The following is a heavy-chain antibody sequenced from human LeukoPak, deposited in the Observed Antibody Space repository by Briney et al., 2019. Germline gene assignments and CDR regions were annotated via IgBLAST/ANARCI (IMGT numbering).Heavy chain of an antibody. J-gene: IGHJ4*02. CDR3: TSLEDY. CDR2: RKRDGSEK. V-gene: IGHV3-7*01. Sequence: GGSLRLSCAASGFTFSNYWMSWVRQAPGKGLGWVAYRKRDGSEKYYVDSVKGRFTISRDNAKNSLDLQMNSLRDEDTAVYYCTSLEDYWGQGTMVTVTS. CDR1: GFTFSNYW. D-gene: IGHD1-1*01.